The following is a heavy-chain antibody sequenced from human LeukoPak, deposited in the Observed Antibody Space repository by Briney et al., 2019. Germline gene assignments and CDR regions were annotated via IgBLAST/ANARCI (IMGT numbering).Heavy chain of an antibody. V-gene: IGHV3-7*01. CDR1: GFTFSSYW. CDR2: IKQDGSEK. D-gene: IGHD3-3*01. Sequence: GGSLRLSCAASGFTFSSYWMSWVRQAPGKGLEWVANIKQDGSEKYYVDSVKGRFTISRDNAKNSLYLQMNSLRTEDTAVYYCARPYNFSSGYWNYWGQGTLVTVSS. J-gene: IGHJ4*02. CDR3: ARPYNFSSGYWNY.